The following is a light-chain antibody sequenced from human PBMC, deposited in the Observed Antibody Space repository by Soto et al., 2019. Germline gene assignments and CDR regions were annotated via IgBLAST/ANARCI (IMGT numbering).Light chain of an antibody. J-gene: IGKJ1*01. CDR1: QSIDAG. Sequence: DIQMTQSPSTLSASIGDRITITCRASQSIDAGLAWYQHRPGKAPRLLIYMASSLEGGVPSRFSGVGYGTEFSLTIGGLQPDDFAPYYCQQYKFSPTFGQGTKVDIK. CDR2: MAS. CDR3: QQYKFSPT. V-gene: IGKV1-5*03.